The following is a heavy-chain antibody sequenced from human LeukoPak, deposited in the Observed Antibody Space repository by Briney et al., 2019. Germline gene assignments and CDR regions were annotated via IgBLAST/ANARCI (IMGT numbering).Heavy chain of an antibody. V-gene: IGHV3-30-3*01. D-gene: IGHD6-13*01. J-gene: IGHJ4*02. CDR3: ATSPRYKQQLGYFDY. CDR1: GLTFSSYA. CDR2: ISYDETNK. Sequence: GGSLRLSCAASGLTFSSYAMHWVRQAPGKGLEWVAVISYDETNKYHADSVKGRFTISRDNSKNTLYLQMNSLRAEDTAVYYCATSPRYKQQLGYFDYWGQGTLVTVSS.